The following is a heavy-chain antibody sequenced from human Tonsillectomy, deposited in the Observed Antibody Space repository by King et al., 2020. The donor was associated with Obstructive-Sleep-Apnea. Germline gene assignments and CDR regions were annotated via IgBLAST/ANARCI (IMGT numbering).Heavy chain of an antibody. CDR3: ARDGSVGWFDS. V-gene: IGHV4-4*07. J-gene: IGHJ5*01. CDR2: IYTSGST. Sequence: QLQESGPGLVKPSETLSLTCTVSGGSINSYYWSWIRQPAGKGLEWIGRIYTSGSTNYNPPLKSRVTLSVDTSKNQFSLKLSPVTAADTAVYYCARDGSVGWFDSWGQGTLVTVSS. D-gene: IGHD2-15*01. CDR1: GGSINSYY.